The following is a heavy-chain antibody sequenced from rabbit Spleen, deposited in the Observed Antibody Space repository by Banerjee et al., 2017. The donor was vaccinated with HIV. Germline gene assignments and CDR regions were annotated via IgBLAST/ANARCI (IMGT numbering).Heavy chain of an antibody. J-gene: IGHJ4*01. D-gene: IGHD1-1*01. CDR2: IANGDGST. CDR3: ARDSLTVYYFNL. V-gene: IGHV1S47*01. CDR1: GFSFSSSYW. Sequence: QEQLVESGGGLVKPEGSLTLTCTASGFSFSSSYWICWVRQAPGKGPEWIACIANGDGSTYYASWVNGRFSISRSTSLNTVTLQMTSLTAADTATYFCARDSLTVYYFNLWGPGTLVTVS.